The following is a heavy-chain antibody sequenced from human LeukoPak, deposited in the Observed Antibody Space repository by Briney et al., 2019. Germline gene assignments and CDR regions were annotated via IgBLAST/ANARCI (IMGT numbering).Heavy chain of an antibody. Sequence: ASVKVSCKPSGYTFINYDINWVRQATGQGLEWLGWMSANSGNTGYAQKFQGRVSMTRATSISTAYLELSSLTFEDTAVYYCARTPPKGDIDYWGQGTPVTVSS. CDR3: ARTPPKGDIDY. D-gene: IGHD2-21*02. CDR1: GYTFINYD. J-gene: IGHJ4*02. CDR2: MSANSGNT. V-gene: IGHV1-8*01.